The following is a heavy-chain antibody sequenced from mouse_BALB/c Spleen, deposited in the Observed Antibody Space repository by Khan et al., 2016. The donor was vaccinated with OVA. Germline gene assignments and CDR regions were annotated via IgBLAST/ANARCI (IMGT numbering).Heavy chain of an antibody. Sequence: QVQLKESGPGLAAPSQSLSITCTISGFSLTNYGVHWVRQPPGKGLEWLVVIWSDGSTTYNSAFKSRLTITKDNSQSHVFLKMNSLQTDDTAIYFCARQPYYHYNIMDYWGQGTSVTVSS. CDR1: GFSLTNYG. J-gene: IGHJ4*01. V-gene: IGHV2-6-1*01. D-gene: IGHD2-10*01. CDR3: ARQPYYHYNIMDY. CDR2: IWSDGST.